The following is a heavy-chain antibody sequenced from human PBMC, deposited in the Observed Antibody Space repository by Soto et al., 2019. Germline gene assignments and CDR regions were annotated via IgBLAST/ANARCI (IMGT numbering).Heavy chain of an antibody. CDR3: AREKQLLLWFGESEKERATPNYFDY. Sequence: ASVKVSCKASGGTFSSYAISWVRQAPGQGLEWMGGIIPIFGTANYAQKFQGRVTITADESTSTAYMELSSLRSEDTAVYYCAREKQLLLWFGESEKERATPNYFDYWGQGTLVTVSS. CDR2: IIPIFGTA. D-gene: IGHD3-10*01. J-gene: IGHJ4*02. V-gene: IGHV1-69*13. CDR1: GGTFSSYA.